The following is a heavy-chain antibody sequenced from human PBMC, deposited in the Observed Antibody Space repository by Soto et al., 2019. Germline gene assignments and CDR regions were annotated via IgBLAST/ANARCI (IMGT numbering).Heavy chain of an antibody. Sequence: PXETLSLTCVVSNFSISSGYYWGWIRQSPGKGLEWIASIYRSGTTSYNPSLKSRVTISVDPSKNQFSLMLTAVTAADTAVYYCARTHSGSYYSVFNYWGRGSLVTVPQ. CDR3: ARTHSGSYYSVFNY. D-gene: IGHD1-26*01. V-gene: IGHV4-38-2*01. CDR1: NFSISSGYY. CDR2: IYRSGTT. J-gene: IGHJ4*02.